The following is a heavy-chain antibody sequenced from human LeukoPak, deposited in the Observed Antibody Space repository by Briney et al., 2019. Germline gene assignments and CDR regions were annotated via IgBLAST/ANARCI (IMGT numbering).Heavy chain of an antibody. CDR3: ARGRISSSSAGRRYFDL. V-gene: IGHV4-34*01. D-gene: IGHD6-6*01. CDR2: INYSGST. J-gene: IGHJ2*01. CDR1: GGSFSGYY. Sequence: SETLSLTCAVYGGSFSGYYWSWIRQPPGKGLEWIGEINYSGSTNYNPSLKSRVTISVDTSKNQFSLKLSSVTAADTAVYYCARGRISSSSAGRRYFDLWGRGTLVTVSS.